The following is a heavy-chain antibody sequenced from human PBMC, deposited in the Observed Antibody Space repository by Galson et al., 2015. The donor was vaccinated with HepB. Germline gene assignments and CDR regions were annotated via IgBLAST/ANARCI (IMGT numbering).Heavy chain of an antibody. CDR2: MNTYGSHI. CDR1: GFTFTDYS. V-gene: IGHV3-21*01. Sequence: SLRLSCAAPGFTFTDYSMNWLRQAPGKGLEWVSSMNTYGSHIYYAESVKGRFTISRDNAKNSLYLQMNCLRAEDTAVYYCATSMRSTSSGDSWGPETLVTVS. J-gene: IGHJ5*01. CDR3: ATSMRSTSSGDS. D-gene: IGHD2-2*01.